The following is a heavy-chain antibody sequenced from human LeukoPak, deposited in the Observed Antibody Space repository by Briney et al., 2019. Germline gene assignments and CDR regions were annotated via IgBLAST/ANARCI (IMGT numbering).Heavy chain of an antibody. J-gene: IGHJ4*02. CDR1: GGSISSGGYS. Sequence: SQTLSLTCAVSGGSISSGGYSWSWIRQPPGKGLEWIGYIYHSGSTYYNPSLKSRVTISVDTSKNQFSLKLSSVTAADTAVYYCARSGGYYDSSELAYFDYWGQGTLVTVSS. CDR2: IYHSGST. D-gene: IGHD3-22*01. CDR3: ARSGGYYDSSELAYFDY. V-gene: IGHV4-30-2*02.